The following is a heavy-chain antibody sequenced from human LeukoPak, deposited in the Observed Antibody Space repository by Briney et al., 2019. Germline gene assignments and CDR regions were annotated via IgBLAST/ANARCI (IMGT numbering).Heavy chain of an antibody. CDR3: AKGRWVSGSYYNFDY. Sequence: SETLSLTCAVYGGSFSGYYWSWIRQPPGKGLEWIGEINHSGSTNYNPSLKSRVTTSVDTSKNQFSLKLSSVTAADTAVYYCAKGRWVSGSYYNFDYWGQGTLVTVSS. V-gene: IGHV4-34*01. D-gene: IGHD1-26*01. CDR1: GGSFSGYY. CDR2: INHSGST. J-gene: IGHJ4*02.